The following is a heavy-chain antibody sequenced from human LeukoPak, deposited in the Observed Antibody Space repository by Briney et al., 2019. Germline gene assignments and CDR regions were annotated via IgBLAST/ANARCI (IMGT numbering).Heavy chain of an antibody. Sequence: ASVKVSCKASGYTFTSYDINWVRQATGQGLERMGWMNPNSGNTGYAQKFQGRVTMTRNTSISTVYMELSSLRSEDTAVYYCARVGWSSGPFDYWGQGTLVTVSS. CDR1: GYTFTSYD. V-gene: IGHV1-8*01. CDR2: MNPNSGNT. J-gene: IGHJ4*02. D-gene: IGHD3-22*01. CDR3: ARVGWSSGPFDY.